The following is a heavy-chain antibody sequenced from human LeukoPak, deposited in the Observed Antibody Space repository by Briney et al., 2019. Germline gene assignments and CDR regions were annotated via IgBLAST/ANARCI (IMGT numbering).Heavy chain of an antibody. Sequence: PSETLSLTCSVSGGSISNNNYYWGWIRQSPGRGLEWIGSLYYRGDTFYNPSLKSRVTISVDKSKNQFSLKVKSVTATDTAVFYCARGTNNYDCYYYMDVWGKGTTVTVSS. CDR2: LYYRGDT. CDR3: ARGTNNYDCYYYMDV. J-gene: IGHJ6*03. V-gene: IGHV4-39*01. D-gene: IGHD2-8*01. CDR1: GGSISNNNYY.